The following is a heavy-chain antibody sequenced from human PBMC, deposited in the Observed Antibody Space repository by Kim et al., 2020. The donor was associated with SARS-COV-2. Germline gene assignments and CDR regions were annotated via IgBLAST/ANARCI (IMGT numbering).Heavy chain of an antibody. V-gene: IGHV1-18*01. Sequence: ASVKVSCEASGYALTSYTINWVRQAPGQGLEWLGWINPYNGNTNYAQKFQDRVTMTTDTPTSIVYMEVRSLGFDDTAVYYCARGPRRTLSTITSHRYYYMDVWGKGTTVTVS. J-gene: IGHJ6*03. CDR2: INPYNGNT. CDR1: GYALTSYT. CDR3: ARGPRRTLSTITSHRYYYMDV. D-gene: IGHD3-16*01.